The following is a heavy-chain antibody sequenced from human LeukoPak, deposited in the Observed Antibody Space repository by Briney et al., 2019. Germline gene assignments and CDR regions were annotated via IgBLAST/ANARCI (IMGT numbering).Heavy chain of an antibody. J-gene: IGHJ4*02. V-gene: IGHV1-24*01. CDR2: FDPEDGET. CDR3: ASDQLGQQTLDLDY. Sequence: ASVKVSCKVSGYTLTELSMHWVRQAPGKGLEWMGGFDPEDGETIYAQKFQGRVTMTEDTSTDTAYMEMSSLRSEDTAIYYCASDQLGQQTLDLDYWGQGTLVTVSS. CDR1: GYTLTELS. D-gene: IGHD6-13*01.